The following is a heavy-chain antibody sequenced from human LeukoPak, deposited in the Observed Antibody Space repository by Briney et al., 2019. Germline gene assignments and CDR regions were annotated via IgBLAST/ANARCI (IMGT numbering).Heavy chain of an antibody. Sequence: GGSLRLSCEASGFTFSAYAMTWVRQAPGKGLEWVSSIGSDNKSHYSESVKGRFAISRDNSKNTLYLQMNSLRAEDTAVYYCARDVGIATRTYWFDPWGQGTLVTVSS. CDR1: GFTFSAYA. D-gene: IGHD6-13*01. CDR2: IGSDNKS. V-gene: IGHV3-23*01. J-gene: IGHJ5*02. CDR3: ARDVGIATRTYWFDP.